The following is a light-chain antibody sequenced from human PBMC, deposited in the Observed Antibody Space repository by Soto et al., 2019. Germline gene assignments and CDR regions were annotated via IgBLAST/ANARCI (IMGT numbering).Light chain of an antibody. V-gene: IGKV1-6*01. J-gene: IGKJ4*01. CDR1: QGVRDD. Sequence: IQMTQSPSSLSASVGDRVTITCRASQGVRDDVGWYQQKPGKAPKLLIYSASTLQSGVPSRFSGSGSGTDFILPISSLQPEEFAAYYCLQENSYPLTFGGGTKVEIK. CDR3: LQENSYPLT. CDR2: SAS.